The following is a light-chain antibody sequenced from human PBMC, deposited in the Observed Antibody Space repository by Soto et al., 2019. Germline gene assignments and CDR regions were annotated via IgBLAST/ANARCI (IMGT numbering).Light chain of an antibody. J-gene: IGLJ3*02. CDR2: ESN. CDR3: CSFAGGATFV. V-gene: IGLV2-23*03. CDR1: SNDVGGYDL. Sequence: QSALTQPASVSGSPGQSITISCTGTSNDVGGYDLVSWYQHHPGKAPKLLIYESNKRPSGVSDRFSGSRSGNTASLTISALRPEDEAYYSCCSFAGGATFVFGGGTKVTVL.